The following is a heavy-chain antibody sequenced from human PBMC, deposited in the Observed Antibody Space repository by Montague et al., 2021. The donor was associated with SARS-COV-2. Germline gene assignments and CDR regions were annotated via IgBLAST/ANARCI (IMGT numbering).Heavy chain of an antibody. V-gene: IGHV4-59*01. D-gene: IGHD6-13*01. CDR3: ARDTEGYISSWYHDY. J-gene: IGHJ4*02. Sequence: SETLSLTCTVSGVSISSYYWSWIRQPPGKGLEWIGYIYYSGSTNYNPSLKSRVTISVDTSKNQFSLKLSSVTAADTAVYYCARDTEGYISSWYHDYWGQGTLVTVSS. CDR2: IYYSGST. CDR1: GVSISSYY.